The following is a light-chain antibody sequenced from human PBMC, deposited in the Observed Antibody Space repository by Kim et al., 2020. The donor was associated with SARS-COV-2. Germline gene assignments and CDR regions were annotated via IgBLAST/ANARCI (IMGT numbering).Light chain of an antibody. CDR3: ISYIGDNTYV. J-gene: IGLJ1*01. V-gene: IGLV2-14*03. CDR2: DVT. CDR1: SSDIGDYDY. Sequence: QSALTQPAPVSGSPGQSITISCTGTSSDIGDYDYVSWYQQHPGKAPKLIIYDVTKRPPGVSNRFFASKSGTTASLIISGLQAEDEADYYCISYIGDNTYVFGTGTKVTVL.